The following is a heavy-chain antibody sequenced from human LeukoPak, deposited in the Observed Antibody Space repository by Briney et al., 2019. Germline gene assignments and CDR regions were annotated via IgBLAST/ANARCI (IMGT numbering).Heavy chain of an antibody. CDR1: GGSFSGYY. Sequence: SETLSLTCAVYGGSFSGYYWSWIRQPPGKGLEWIGEINHSGSTNYNPSLKSRVTISVDTSKNQFSLKLSSVTAADTAVYYCARVPFRSYYDSSGYCFGYWGQGTPVTVSS. CDR3: ARVPFRSYYDSSGYCFGY. D-gene: IGHD3-22*01. CDR2: INHSGST. V-gene: IGHV4-34*01. J-gene: IGHJ4*02.